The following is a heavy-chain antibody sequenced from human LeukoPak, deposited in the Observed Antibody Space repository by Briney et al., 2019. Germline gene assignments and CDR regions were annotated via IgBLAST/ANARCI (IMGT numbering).Heavy chain of an antibody. D-gene: IGHD4-17*01. V-gene: IGHV3-49*03. CDR2: IRSKAYGGTT. CDR3: TRDVDYGDYYYYYYGMDV. Sequence: PGGSLRLSSTASGFTFGDYAMSWFRQAPGKGLEWVGFIRSKAYGGTTEYAASVKGRFTISRDDSKSIAYLQMNSLKTEDTAVYYCTRDVDYGDYYYYYYGMDVWGQGTTVTVSS. J-gene: IGHJ6*02. CDR1: GFTFGDYA.